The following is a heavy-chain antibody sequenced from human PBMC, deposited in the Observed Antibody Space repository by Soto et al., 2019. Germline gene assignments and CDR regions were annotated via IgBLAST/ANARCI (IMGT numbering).Heavy chain of an antibody. V-gene: IGHV4-61*01. CDR3: ARSGTIFRLFVFDY. CDR2: IYYSGST. Sequence: PSETLSLTCTVSGGSVSSGSYYWSWIRQPPGKGLEWIGYIYYSGSTNYNPSLKSRVTISVDTSKNQFSLKLSSVTAADTAVYYCARSGTIFRLFVFDYWGQGTLVTVSS. D-gene: IGHD3-9*01. J-gene: IGHJ4*02. CDR1: GGSVSSGSYY.